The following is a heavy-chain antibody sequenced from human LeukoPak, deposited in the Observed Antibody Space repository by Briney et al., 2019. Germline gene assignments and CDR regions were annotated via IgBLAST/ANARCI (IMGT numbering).Heavy chain of an antibody. CDR1: GFTFSSYW. CDR2: IKQDGSEK. D-gene: IGHD6-13*01. V-gene: IGHV3-7*04. Sequence: GGSLRLSCAASGFTFSSYWMSWARQAPGKGLEWVANIKQDGSEKYYVDSVRGRFTISRDNAKNSLYLQMNSLRAEDTAVYYCARGTIAAAGYYYFDYWGQGTQVTVSS. J-gene: IGHJ4*02. CDR3: ARGTIAAAGYYYFDY.